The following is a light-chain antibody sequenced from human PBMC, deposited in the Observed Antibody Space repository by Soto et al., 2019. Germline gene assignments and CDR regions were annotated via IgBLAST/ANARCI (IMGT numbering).Light chain of an antibody. Sequence: EIVMTQSPATLSVSPGEGATLSCQASQNVYNTLACYQQRPGQPPRLLIYDASTRATGISARFSGSGYGTEFTLTISSLQSEDFAVYFCQQCRNWPLTFGGGTKVEIK. CDR2: DAS. J-gene: IGKJ4*01. CDR1: QNVYNT. CDR3: QQCRNWPLT. V-gene: IGKV3-15*01.